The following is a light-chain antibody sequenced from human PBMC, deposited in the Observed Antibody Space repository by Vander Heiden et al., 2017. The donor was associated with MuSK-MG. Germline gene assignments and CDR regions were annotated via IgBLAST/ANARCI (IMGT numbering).Light chain of an antibody. J-gene: IGKJ2*01. CDR2: LGS. CDR1: QSLLHSNGYNY. V-gene: IGKV2-28*01. CDR3: KQALQTPYT. Sequence: DIGSTQSPLSLPVTPGEPASISCRSSQSLLHSNGYNYLDWYLQKPGQSPQLLIYLGSNRASGVPDRFSGSGSGTDFTLKISSVEAEDVGVYYCKQALQTPYTFGQGTKLEIK.